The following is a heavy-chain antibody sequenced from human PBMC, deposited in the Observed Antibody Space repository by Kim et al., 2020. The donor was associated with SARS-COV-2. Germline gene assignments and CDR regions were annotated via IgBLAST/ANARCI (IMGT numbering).Heavy chain of an antibody. CDR3: AISLSTNY. D-gene: IGHD2-2*01. V-gene: IGHV3-23*01. J-gene: IGHJ4*02. Sequence: GSTCYADSVKSRFTISRDNSKYTLYLQMNSLRAEDTAVYYCAISLSTNYWGQGTLVTVST. CDR2: GST.